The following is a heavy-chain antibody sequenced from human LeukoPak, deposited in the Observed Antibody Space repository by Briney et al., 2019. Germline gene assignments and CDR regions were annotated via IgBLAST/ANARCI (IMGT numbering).Heavy chain of an antibody. V-gene: IGHV3-21*01. D-gene: IGHD3-10*02. J-gene: IGHJ6*04. CDR3: AELGITMIGGV. CDR1: GFTFSSYS. CDR2: ISSSSSYI. Sequence: GGSLRLSCAASGFTFSSYSMNWVRQAPGKGLEWGSSISSSSSYIYYADSVKGRFTISRDNAKNSLYLQMNSLRAEDTAVYYCAELGITMIGGVWGKGTTVTISS.